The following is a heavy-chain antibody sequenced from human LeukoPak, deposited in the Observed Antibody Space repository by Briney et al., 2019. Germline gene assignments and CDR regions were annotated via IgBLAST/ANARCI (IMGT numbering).Heavy chain of an antibody. Sequence: GGSLRLSCAPSGFIFNIHGMSWVRQAPGKGLEWVSFLSGGDGSTNYADSVKGRFTISRDISKNTLYLQMNSLKTEDTAVYYCTTALYDWNDVNYWGQGTLVTVSS. CDR3: TTALYDWNDVNY. D-gene: IGHD1-20*01. V-gene: IGHV3-23*01. CDR2: LSGGDGST. CDR1: GFIFNIHG. J-gene: IGHJ4*02.